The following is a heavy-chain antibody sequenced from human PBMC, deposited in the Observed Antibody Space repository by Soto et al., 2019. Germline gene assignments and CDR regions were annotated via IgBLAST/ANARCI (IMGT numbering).Heavy chain of an antibody. CDR3: AREGIVLVPTTVNSDYSYYAMDV. CDR1: GNMFDTYT. D-gene: IGHD2-2*01. Sequence: QVQLVQSGAEVKKPGSSVRVSCTASGNMFDTYTITWVRQAPGRGLEWVGGLVPSSAKSNYAQKFEGRVTITADESTSKAYMELSSLRSEDTAVYYCAREGIVLVPTTVNSDYSYYAMDVWGQGTTVTVSS. CDR2: LVPSSAKS. V-gene: IGHV1-69*12. J-gene: IGHJ6*02.